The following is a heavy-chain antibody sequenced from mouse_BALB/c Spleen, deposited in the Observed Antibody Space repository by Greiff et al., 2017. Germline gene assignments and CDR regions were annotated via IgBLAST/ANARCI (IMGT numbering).Heavy chain of an antibody. D-gene: IGHD2-3*01. Sequence: EVKLMESGGGLVKPGGSLKLSCAASGFTFSSYAMSWVRQTPEKRLEWVASISSGGSTYYPDSVKGRFTISRDNARNILYLQMSSLRSEDTAMYYCARGEGPYDGYYGAMDYWGQGTSVTVSS. CDR1: GFTFSSYA. J-gene: IGHJ4*01. CDR2: ISSGGST. V-gene: IGHV5-6-5*01. CDR3: ARGEGPYDGYYGAMDY.